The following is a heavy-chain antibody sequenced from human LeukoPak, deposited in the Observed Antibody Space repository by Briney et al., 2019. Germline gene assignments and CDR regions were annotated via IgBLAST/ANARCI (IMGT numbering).Heavy chain of an antibody. CDR3: AKAGVRYFDSSGLYAFDF. CDR2: IIHSGST. Sequence: PSETLSLTCAVYGGSFSGYYWSWIRQPPGKGLEWIGEIIHSGSTNYNPSLKSRVTLSVDTSRNQFSLRLSSVDAADTAVYYCAKAGVRYFDSSGLYAFDFWGEATTVTVSS. V-gene: IGHV4-34*12. D-gene: IGHD3-22*01. J-gene: IGHJ3*01. CDR1: GGSFSGYY.